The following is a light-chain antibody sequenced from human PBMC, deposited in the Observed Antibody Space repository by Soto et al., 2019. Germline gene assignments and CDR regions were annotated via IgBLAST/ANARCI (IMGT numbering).Light chain of an antibody. CDR1: QSVSNNY. V-gene: IGKV3-20*01. CDR2: GAS. J-gene: IGKJ1*01. CDR3: QQYGSSGT. Sequence: EIVLMQSPGTLSLSPGERATLSCGASQSVSNNYLAWYQQKPGQAPRLLIYGASNRATGIPDRFSSSGSGTDFTLTISRLEPEDFAVYYCQQYGSSGTFGQGTKVDIK.